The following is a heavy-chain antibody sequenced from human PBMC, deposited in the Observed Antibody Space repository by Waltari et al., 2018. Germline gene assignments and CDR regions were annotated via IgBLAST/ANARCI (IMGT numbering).Heavy chain of an antibody. CDR3: ARAGLGSGPDY. CDR2: ISGSGDTI. Sequence: EVLLLEWGGGLEQPGGWLGLSCAAGGFAFSAYAMSWVRQAPGKGLEWVSGISGSGDTIFYADSVKGRFTVSRDNSEKTLFLHLSSLRGEDTAMYYCARAGLGSGPDYWGQGTRVTVSS. J-gene: IGHJ4*02. CDR1: GFAFSAYA. D-gene: IGHD1-26*01. V-gene: IGHV3-23*01.